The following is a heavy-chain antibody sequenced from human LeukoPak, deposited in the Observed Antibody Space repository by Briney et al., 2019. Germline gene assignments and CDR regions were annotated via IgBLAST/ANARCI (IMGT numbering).Heavy chain of an antibody. D-gene: IGHD3-16*01. CDR1: GFTFRDYY. CDR3: ARIYGGY. Sequence: GESLRLPCAASGFTFRDYYMSWIRQAPGKGLEWVSYIGTGGTPIDYADSVKGRFTISRDDAKSSLYLQMNNVRAKDTAFYYCARIYGGYWGQGALVSVSS. J-gene: IGHJ4*02. CDR2: IGTGGTPI. V-gene: IGHV3-11*01.